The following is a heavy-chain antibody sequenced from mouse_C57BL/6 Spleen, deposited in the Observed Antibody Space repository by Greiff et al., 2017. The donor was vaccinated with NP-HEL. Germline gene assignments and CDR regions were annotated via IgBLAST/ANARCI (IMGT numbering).Heavy chain of an antibody. Sequence: VQLQQSGAELVKPGASVKLSCKASGYTFTEYTIHWVKQRSGQGLEWIGWFYPGSGSIKYNEKFKDKATLTADKSSSTVYMELSRLTSEDSAVYFCARHEEDYDYDGGGYAMDYWGQGTSVTVSS. D-gene: IGHD2-4*01. CDR2: FYPGSGSI. CDR3: ARHEEDYDYDGGGYAMDY. J-gene: IGHJ4*01. CDR1: GYTFTEYT. V-gene: IGHV1-62-2*01.